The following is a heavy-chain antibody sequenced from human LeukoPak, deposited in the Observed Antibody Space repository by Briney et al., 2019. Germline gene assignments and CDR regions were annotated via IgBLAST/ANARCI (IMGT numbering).Heavy chain of an antibody. V-gene: IGHV2-70*11. CDR1: GFSLSTSGMC. D-gene: IGHD3-16*01. Sequence: SGPTLVNPTQTLTLTCTFSGFSLSTSGMCVSWIRQPPGKALEWLARIDWDGSKHYNTSLKTRLTISKDTSENQVVLTMTNMDPVDTATYYWERVWGRDPPSWGQGTLVTVSS. CDR2: IDWDGSK. CDR3: ERVWGRDPPS. J-gene: IGHJ5*02.